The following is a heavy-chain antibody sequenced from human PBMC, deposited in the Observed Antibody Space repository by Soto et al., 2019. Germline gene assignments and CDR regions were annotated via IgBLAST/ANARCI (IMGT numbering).Heavy chain of an antibody. CDR1: GGSISSGGYY. V-gene: IGHV4-31*03. J-gene: IGHJ5*02. D-gene: IGHD6-19*01. Sequence: PSETLSLTCTVSGGSISSGGYYWSWIRQHPGKGLEWIGYIYYSGSTYYNPSLKSRVTISVDTTKNQFSLKLSSVTAADTAVYYCARDQYSSGWYGENWFDPWGQGTLVTVSS. CDR2: IYYSGST. CDR3: ARDQYSSGWYGENWFDP.